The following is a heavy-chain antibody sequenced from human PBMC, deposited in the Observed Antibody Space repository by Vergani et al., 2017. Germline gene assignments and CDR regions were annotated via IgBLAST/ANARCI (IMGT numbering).Heavy chain of an antibody. D-gene: IGHD1-1*01. Sequence: QVQLEESGPGLVKPSETLSLSCIVSGGSISSDNDYWGWIRQPPGKGLEWIGTIYYSGSTYYNPSLKSRVTISLDTSKNLFSLKLSSVTAADTAVYYCASLVKQDQLIWGYYFDNWSQGTLVTVSS. V-gene: IGHV4-39*01. CDR3: ASLVKQDQLIWGYYFDN. J-gene: IGHJ4*02. CDR1: GGSISSDNDY. CDR2: IYYSGST.